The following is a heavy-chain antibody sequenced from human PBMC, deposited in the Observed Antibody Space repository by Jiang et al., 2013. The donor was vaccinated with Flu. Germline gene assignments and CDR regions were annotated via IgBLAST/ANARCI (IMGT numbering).Heavy chain of an antibody. Sequence: SGAEVKKPGSSVKVSCKASGGSFRTYGFNWVRQAPGQGLEWMGGTIPMFGSTNYAQRFQGRVTITADEATSTIYMDLSSLRSEDTATYYCTIPPPYFYGMDVWGQGTTVTVSS. V-gene: IGHV1-69*01. CDR3: TIPPPYFYGMDV. J-gene: IGHJ6*02. CDR1: GGSFRTYG. D-gene: IGHD3-3*01. CDR2: TIPMFGST.